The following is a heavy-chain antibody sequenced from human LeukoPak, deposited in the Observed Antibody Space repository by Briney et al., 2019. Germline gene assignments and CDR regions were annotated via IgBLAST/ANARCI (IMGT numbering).Heavy chain of an antibody. Sequence: ASVKLSCKASGYTFTGYYMHWVRQAPPQGQEWMGRIKPNSSGTNYAQKFHSRVTITTDASTSTDYMALSRLVTDDTTEYYCSRRREYCSGGSCYCGAVWQRGYWGQGTMVTVSS. CDR2: IKPNSSGT. D-gene: IGHD2-15*01. J-gene: IGHJ4*02. CDR1: GYTFTGYY. CDR3: SRRREYCSGGSCYCGAVWQRGY. V-gene: IGHV1-2*06.